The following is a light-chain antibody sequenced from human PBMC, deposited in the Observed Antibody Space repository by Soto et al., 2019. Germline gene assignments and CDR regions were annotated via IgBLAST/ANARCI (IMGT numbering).Light chain of an antibody. CDR1: QSVSSY. J-gene: IGKJ3*01. Sequence: EIVLTQSPATLSLSPGERATLSCRASQSVSSYLAWYQQKPGQAPRLLIDDASIRAPGIPARVSGSGSGTDFTLTISSLEPEDFAVYYCQQRSNWPPFTFGPGTKVHIK. CDR2: DAS. V-gene: IGKV3-11*01. CDR3: QQRSNWPPFT.